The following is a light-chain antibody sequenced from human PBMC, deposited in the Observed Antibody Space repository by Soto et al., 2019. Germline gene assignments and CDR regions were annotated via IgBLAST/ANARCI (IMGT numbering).Light chain of an antibody. Sequence: EIVMTQSPATLSVSPWERATLSCRASQIVSSNLAWYQQKPGQAPRLLIYAASTRATGIPARFSGSGSETEFTLTISSLQSEDFAVYYCQQYNNWPRTFGQGTKVDIK. CDR1: QIVSSN. J-gene: IGKJ1*01. CDR3: QQYNNWPRT. CDR2: AAS. V-gene: IGKV3-15*01.